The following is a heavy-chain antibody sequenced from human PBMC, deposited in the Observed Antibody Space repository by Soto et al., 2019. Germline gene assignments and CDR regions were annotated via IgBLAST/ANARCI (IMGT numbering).Heavy chain of an antibody. CDR3: ERHIVVVPAASGYGMAV. Sequence: SETLSLTCTVSGGSISSGGYYWSWIRQHPGKGLEWIGYIYYSGSTYYNPSLKSRVTISVDTSKNQFSLKLSSVTDADTAVYYCERHIVVVPAASGYGMAVRGQGTRATVS. V-gene: IGHV4-31*02. J-gene: IGHJ6*02. CDR2: IYYSGST. D-gene: IGHD2-2*01. CDR1: GGSISSGGYY.